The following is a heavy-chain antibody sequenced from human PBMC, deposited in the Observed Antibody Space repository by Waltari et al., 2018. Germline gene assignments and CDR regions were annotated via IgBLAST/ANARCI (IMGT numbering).Heavy chain of an antibody. CDR2: IGIYNNKT. J-gene: IGHJ5*02. Sequence: QIRLVQSGAEVRKPGASVKASCKTSGYIFSNYGITWVRQAPGQGLEWMGWIGIYNNKTRYAQKFQGRLTMTTDTSTRTAFVELRSLRLDDTAVYYCARGEDIVATIIFDHWGQGTLVSVSS. V-gene: IGHV1-18*01. CDR1: GYIFSNYG. CDR3: ARGEDIVATIIFDH. D-gene: IGHD5-12*01.